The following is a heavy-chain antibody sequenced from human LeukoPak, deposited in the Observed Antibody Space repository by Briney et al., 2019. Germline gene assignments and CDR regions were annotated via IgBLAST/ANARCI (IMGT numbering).Heavy chain of an antibody. CDR1: GFTFSSYG. V-gene: IGHV3-30*03. J-gene: IGHJ1*01. Sequence: QPGGSLRLSCAASGFTFSSYGMHWVRQAPGKGLEWVAVISYDGSNKYYADSVKGRFTISRDNSKNTLYLQMNSLRAEDTAVYYCATGAEYFQHWGQSTLVTVSS. CDR3: ATGAEYFQH. CDR2: ISYDGSNK.